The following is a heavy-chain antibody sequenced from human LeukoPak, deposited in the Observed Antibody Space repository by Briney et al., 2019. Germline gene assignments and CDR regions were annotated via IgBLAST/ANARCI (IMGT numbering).Heavy chain of an antibody. Sequence: SETLSLTCTVSGGSISSGGYYWSWIRQPPGKGLEWIGYIYHSGSTYYNPSLKSRVTISVDTSKNQFSLKLSSVTAADTAVYYCARDKTSSGYDFLDYWGQGTLVTVSS. D-gene: IGHD5-12*01. CDR1: GGSISSGGYY. J-gene: IGHJ4*02. V-gene: IGHV4-30-2*05. CDR3: ARDKTSSGYDFLDY. CDR2: IYHSGST.